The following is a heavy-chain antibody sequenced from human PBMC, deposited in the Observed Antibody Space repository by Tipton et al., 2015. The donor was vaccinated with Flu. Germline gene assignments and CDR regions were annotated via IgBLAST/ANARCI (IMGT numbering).Heavy chain of an antibody. D-gene: IGHD6-13*01. J-gene: IGHJ5*02. V-gene: IGHV4-4*07. Sequence: GSLRLSCTVSGGSINNYFWTWMRQSAGKGLEWIGRIYSTGEVGYNPSLKSRVTMSVDTSKNQFSLELSSVTAADTAVYFCARGLRGGTAAGGYENWFDPWGQGSLVTVSS. CDR2: IYSTGEV. CDR1: GGSINNYF. CDR3: ARGLRGGTAAGGYENWFDP.